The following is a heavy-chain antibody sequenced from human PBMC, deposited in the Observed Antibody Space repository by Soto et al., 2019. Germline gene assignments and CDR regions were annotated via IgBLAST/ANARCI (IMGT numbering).Heavy chain of an antibody. D-gene: IGHD2-8*01. V-gene: IGHV1-69*02. J-gene: IGHJ4*02. CDR1: GGTFSSYT. CDR2: IIPILGIA. CDR3: ASWDXTNGVCYDY. Sequence: SVKVSCKASGGTFSSYTISWVRQAPGQGLEWMGRIIPILGIANYAQKFQGRVTITADKSTSTAYVELSSLRSEDTAVYYCASWDXTNGVCYDYWGQGTLVTVSS.